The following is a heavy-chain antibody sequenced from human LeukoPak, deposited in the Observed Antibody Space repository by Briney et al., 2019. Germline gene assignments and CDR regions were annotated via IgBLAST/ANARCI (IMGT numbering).Heavy chain of an antibody. CDR1: GFTVSSNY. V-gene: IGHV3-53*01. D-gene: IGHD1-26*01. CDR3: ASSVGANAGWDY. CDR2: IYSGGST. Sequence: GGSLRLSCAASGFTVSSNYMSWVRQAPGKGLEWVSVIYSGGSTYYADSVKGRFTISRDFSKNMLYLQMNSLRAEDTAVYYCASSVGANAGWDYWGQGTLVTVSS. J-gene: IGHJ4*02.